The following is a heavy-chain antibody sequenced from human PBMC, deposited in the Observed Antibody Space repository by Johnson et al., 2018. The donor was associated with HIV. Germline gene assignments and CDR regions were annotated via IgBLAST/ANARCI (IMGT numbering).Heavy chain of an antibody. D-gene: IGHD2-15*01. V-gene: IGHV3-7*05. CDR2: VKQDGSEK. CDR1: GFTFSFYA. CDR3: ARLPSRGGTIKDAFDI. Sequence: VQLVESGGGVAQPGRSLRLSCAASGFTFSFYAMHWVRQAPGKGLEWVSNVKQDGSEKYYVDSVKGRFTISRDNAKNSRYLQMNGLRAEDTAVYYCARLPSRGGTIKDAFDIWGHGTVVTVSS. J-gene: IGHJ3*02.